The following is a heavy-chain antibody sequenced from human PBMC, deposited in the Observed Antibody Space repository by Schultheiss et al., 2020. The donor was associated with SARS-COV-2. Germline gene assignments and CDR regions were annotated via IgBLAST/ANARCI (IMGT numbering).Heavy chain of an antibody. Sequence: SETLSLTCAVYGGSFSGYYWSWIRQPPGKGLEWIGEINHSGSTNYNPSLKIRVTISVDTSKNQFSLKLSSVTAADTAVYYCAREGRGGDYGGFYYYYYMDVWGKGTTVTVSS. D-gene: IGHD4-17*01. CDR2: INHSGST. V-gene: IGHV4-34*01. CDR1: GGSFSGYY. CDR3: AREGRGGDYGGFYYYYYMDV. J-gene: IGHJ6*03.